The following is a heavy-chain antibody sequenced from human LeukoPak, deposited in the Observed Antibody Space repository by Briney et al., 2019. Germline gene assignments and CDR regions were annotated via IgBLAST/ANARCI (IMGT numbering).Heavy chain of an antibody. CDR2: ISYDGSNK. CDR1: GFTFSSYA. V-gene: IGHV3-30*04. CDR3: ASRSPYYYDSSEADV. Sequence: GGSLRLSCAASGFTFSSYAMHWVRQAPGKGLEWVAVISYDGSNKYYADSVKGRFTISRDNSKNTLYLQMNSLRAEDTAVYYCASRSPYYYDSSEADVWGQGTTVTVSS. J-gene: IGHJ6*02. D-gene: IGHD3-22*01.